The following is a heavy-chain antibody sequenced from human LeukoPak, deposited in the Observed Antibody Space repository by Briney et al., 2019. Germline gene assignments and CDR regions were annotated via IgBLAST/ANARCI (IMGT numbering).Heavy chain of an antibody. V-gene: IGHV3-48*04. D-gene: IGHD4-17*01. J-gene: IGHJ4*02. CDR3: ARVIGSYGDSAY. CDR2: ISSSSSST. CDR1: GFTFSSFS. Sequence: PGGSLRLSCAASGFTFSSFSMNWVRQAPGRGLEGISYISSSSSSTYYADSVKGRFTISRDNAKNSLYLQMNSLRAEDTAVYYCARVIGSYGDSAYWGQGTLVTVSS.